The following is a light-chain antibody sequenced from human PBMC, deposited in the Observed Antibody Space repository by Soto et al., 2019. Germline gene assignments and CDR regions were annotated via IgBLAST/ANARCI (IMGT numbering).Light chain of an antibody. V-gene: IGKV1-39*01. J-gene: IGKJ4*01. CDR1: EAISHY. CDR3: QQSSSTPLT. Sequence: IHMTQPPSSLSASIGDRVTITCRASEAISHYSNWYQQKPGKAPKLLIYGASKLQSGVPSRFSGSGSGTDFTLTITSLQGEDFATYYCQQSSSTPLTFGGGTKVEI. CDR2: GAS.